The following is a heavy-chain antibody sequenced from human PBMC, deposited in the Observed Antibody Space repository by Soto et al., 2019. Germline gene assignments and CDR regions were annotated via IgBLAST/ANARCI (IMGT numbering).Heavy chain of an antibody. CDR1: GFTFSSYG. V-gene: IGHV3-30*18. J-gene: IGHJ4*02. CDR3: AKAIDSSGLNFDY. CDR2: ISYDGSNK. D-gene: IGHD3-22*01. Sequence: GGSLRLSCAASGFTFSSYGMHWVRQAPGKGLEWVAVISYDGSNKYYADSVKGRFTISRDNSKNTLYLQMNSLRAEDTAVYYCAKAIDSSGLNFDYWGQGTLVTVSS.